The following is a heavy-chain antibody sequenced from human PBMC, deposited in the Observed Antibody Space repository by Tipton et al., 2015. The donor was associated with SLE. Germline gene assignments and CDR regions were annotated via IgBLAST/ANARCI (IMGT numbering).Heavy chain of an antibody. CDR1: GGSINSANYY. CDR3: ARARTCPYYYDSIGYHPN. CDR2: IYTSGNT. V-gene: IGHV4-61*02. Sequence: TLSLTCTVSGGSINSANYYWAWIRQSPGKGLECIGIIYTSGNTNYNPSLKSRVTISVDTSKNQFSLKLSSVTAADTAVYYCARARTCPYYYDSIGYHPNWGQGTLVTVSS. D-gene: IGHD3-22*01. J-gene: IGHJ4*02.